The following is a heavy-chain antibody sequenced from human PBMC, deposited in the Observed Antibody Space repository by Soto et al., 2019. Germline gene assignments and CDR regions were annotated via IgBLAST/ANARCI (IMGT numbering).Heavy chain of an antibody. CDR3: ARGDPDTMIFDY. V-gene: IGHV1-3*01. D-gene: IGHD3-22*01. J-gene: IGHJ4*02. Sequence: GASVKVSCKASGYTFTSYAMHWVRQAPGQRLEWMGWINAGNGNTKYSQKFQGRVTITRDTSASTAYMELSSLRSEDTAVYYCARGDPDTMIFDYWGQGTLVTVSS. CDR2: INAGNGNT. CDR1: GYTFTSYA.